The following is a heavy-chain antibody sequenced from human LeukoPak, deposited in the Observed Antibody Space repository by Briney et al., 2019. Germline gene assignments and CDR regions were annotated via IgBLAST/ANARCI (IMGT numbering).Heavy chain of an antibody. CDR1: GYTFTSYG. CDR3: ARRDCSGGSCYSID. CDR2: ISAYNGNT. D-gene: IGHD2-15*01. Sequence: GASVKVSCKASGYTFTSYGISWVRQAPGQGLEWMGWISAYNGNTDYAQKPQGRVTMTTDTSTSTAYMELRSLRSDDMAVYYCARRDCSGGSCYSIDWGQGTLVTVSS. V-gene: IGHV1-18*03. J-gene: IGHJ4*02.